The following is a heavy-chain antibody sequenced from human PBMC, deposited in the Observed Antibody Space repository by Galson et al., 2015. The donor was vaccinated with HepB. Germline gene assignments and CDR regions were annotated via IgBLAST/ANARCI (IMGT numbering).Heavy chain of an antibody. CDR3: ARDPGGYGFDY. V-gene: IGHV1-46*04. CDR1: GYTFTGYY. CDR2: IDPSGGST. J-gene: IGHJ4*02. D-gene: IGHD4-17*01. Sequence: SVKVSCKASGYTFTGYYIHCVRQAPGKGRVWMGRIDPSGGSTSYAQKLQGRVTMTRETSTSTVYMELTSLRYEDTAVYYCARDPGGYGFDYWGRGTLVTVSS.